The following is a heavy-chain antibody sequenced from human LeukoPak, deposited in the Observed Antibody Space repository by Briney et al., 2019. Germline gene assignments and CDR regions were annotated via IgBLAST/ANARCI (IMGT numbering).Heavy chain of an antibody. CDR3: ARTKYCSSTSCQGIYYYYGMDV. V-gene: IGHV1-69*01. D-gene: IGHD2-2*01. J-gene: IGHJ6*02. CDR1: GGTFSNYA. CDR2: IIPIFGTA. Sequence: GSSVKVSCKASGGTFSNYAISWVRQAPGQGLEWMGGIIPIFGTANYAQKFQGRVTITADESTSTAYMELSSLRSEDTAVYYCARTKYCSSTSCQGIYYYYGMDVWGQGTTVTVSS.